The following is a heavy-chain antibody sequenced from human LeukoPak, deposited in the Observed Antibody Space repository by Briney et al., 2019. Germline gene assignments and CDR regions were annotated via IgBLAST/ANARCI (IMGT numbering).Heavy chain of an antibody. Sequence: SETLSLTCTVSGGSISSTNYYWSWIRQHPGKGLEWIGYIYYSGSTYYNPSLKSRVTISVDTSKNQFSLKPSSVTAADTAVYYCARAGLRWGAFDIWGQGTMVTVSS. J-gene: IGHJ3*02. D-gene: IGHD4-23*01. CDR2: IYYSGST. CDR3: ARAGLRWGAFDI. V-gene: IGHV4-31*03. CDR1: GGSISSTNYY.